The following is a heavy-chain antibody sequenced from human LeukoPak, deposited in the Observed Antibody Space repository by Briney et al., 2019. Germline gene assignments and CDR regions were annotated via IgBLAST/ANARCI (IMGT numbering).Heavy chain of an antibody. Sequence: GGSLRLSWAAAGFTFSTYWMSWVRQAPGKGLEWVANIKQDGSEKYYVDSVKGRFTISRDNAKNSLYLQMNSLRAEDTAVYYCARVLLWFGETPDGFDIWGQGTMVTVSS. D-gene: IGHD3-10*01. CDR1: GFTFSTYW. V-gene: IGHV3-7*05. CDR2: IKQDGSEK. J-gene: IGHJ3*02. CDR3: ARVLLWFGETPDGFDI.